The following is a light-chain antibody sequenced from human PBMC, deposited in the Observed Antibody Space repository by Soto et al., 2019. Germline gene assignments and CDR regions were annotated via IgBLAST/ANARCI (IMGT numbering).Light chain of an antibody. CDR3: QSYDTSLSGVI. Sequence: QSVLTQTPSVSGAPGQTITMSCTGSSSNIGAGYDVHWYQQLPGAAPRLLIYADNNRPSGVPDRFSASNSGTSASLALTGLQGEDEAVYYCQSYDTSLSGVIFGAGTKLTVL. V-gene: IGLV1-40*01. CDR2: ADN. CDR1: SSNIGAGYD. J-gene: IGLJ2*01.